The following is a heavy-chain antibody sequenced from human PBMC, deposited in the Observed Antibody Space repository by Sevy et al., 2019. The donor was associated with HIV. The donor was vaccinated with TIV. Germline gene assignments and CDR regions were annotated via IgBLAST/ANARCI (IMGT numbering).Heavy chain of an antibody. V-gene: IGHV4-59*01. D-gene: IGHD3-3*01. CDR1: GGSISSYY. J-gene: IGHJ3*02. Sequence: SETLSLTCTVSGGSISSYYWSWIRQPPGKGLEWIGYIYYSGSTNYNPSLKSRVTISVDTSKNQFSLKLSAVTAADTAVYYCARGLKDVTIFGVAIKGGACDIWGQGTMVTVSS. CDR3: ARGLKDVTIFGVAIKGGACDI. CDR2: IYYSGST.